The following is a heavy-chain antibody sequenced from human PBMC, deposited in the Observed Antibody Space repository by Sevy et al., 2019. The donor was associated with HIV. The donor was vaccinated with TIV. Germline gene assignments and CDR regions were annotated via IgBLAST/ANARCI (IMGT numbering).Heavy chain of an antibody. CDR2: ISYDGSNK. Sequence: GGSLRLSCAASGFTFSSYGMHWDRQAPGKGLEWVAVISYDGSNKYYADSVKGRFTISRDNSKNTLYLQMNSLRAEDTAVYYCASTGYSSGVTDGAFDIWGQGTMVTVSS. D-gene: IGHD6-19*01. CDR3: ASTGYSSGVTDGAFDI. J-gene: IGHJ3*02. V-gene: IGHV3-30*03. CDR1: GFTFSSYG.